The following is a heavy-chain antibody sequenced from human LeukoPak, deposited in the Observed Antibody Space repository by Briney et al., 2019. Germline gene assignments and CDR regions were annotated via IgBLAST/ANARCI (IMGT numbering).Heavy chain of an antibody. Sequence: GGSLRLSCAASGFTVSRYYMSWVRQAPGKGLQWVSVIYSDGSTYHADSVKGRFTISRDNSKNTLYLQMNSLRAEDTAVYYCARGGSYLSAFDIWGQGTMVTVSS. CDR3: ARGGSYLSAFDI. J-gene: IGHJ3*02. D-gene: IGHD1-26*01. CDR1: GFTVSRYY. CDR2: IYSDGST. V-gene: IGHV3-53*01.